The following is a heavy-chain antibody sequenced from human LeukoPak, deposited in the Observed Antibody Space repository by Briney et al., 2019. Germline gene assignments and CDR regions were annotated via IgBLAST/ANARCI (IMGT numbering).Heavy chain of an antibody. D-gene: IGHD3-22*01. J-gene: IGHJ5*02. CDR1: GGSISSYY. V-gene: IGHV4-59*01. CDR2: IYYSGST. Sequence: PSETLSLTCTVSGGSISSYYWSWIRQPPGKGLEWIGYIYYSGSTNYNPSLKSRVTISVDTSKNQFSLKLSSVTAADTAVYYCARGGPHSLVVVHDWFDPWGQGTLVTVSS. CDR3: ARGGPHSLVVVHDWFDP.